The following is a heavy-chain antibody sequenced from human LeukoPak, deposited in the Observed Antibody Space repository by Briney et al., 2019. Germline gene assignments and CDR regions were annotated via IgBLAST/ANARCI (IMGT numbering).Heavy chain of an antibody. CDR1: GYSFTNYG. Sequence: GASVTISCKASGYSFTNYGMNWLRQAPGQGLEWMGWINTNTGNPTYAQGFTGRFVFSLDTSFSTAYLQISSLKAEDTAVYYCARGSGISDYSYYYMDVWGKGTTVTVSS. CDR2: INTNTGNP. CDR3: ARGSGISDYSYYYMDV. J-gene: IGHJ6*03. V-gene: IGHV7-4-1*02. D-gene: IGHD3-3*01.